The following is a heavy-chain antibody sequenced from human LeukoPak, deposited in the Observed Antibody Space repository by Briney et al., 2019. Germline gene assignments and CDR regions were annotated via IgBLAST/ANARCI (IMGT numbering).Heavy chain of an antibody. CDR3: ARDHSGYNYGFGY. CDR2: IYNGGRT. V-gene: IGHV4-59*01. D-gene: IGHD5-18*01. J-gene: IGHJ4*02. Sequence: PSETLSLTCTVSGASISTYYWSWIRQPPGKGLEWIGYIYNGGRTNYNPSLKSRVTISVDTSKNQFSLKLSSVTAADTAVYYCARDHSGYNYGFGYWGQGTLVTVSS. CDR1: GASISTYY.